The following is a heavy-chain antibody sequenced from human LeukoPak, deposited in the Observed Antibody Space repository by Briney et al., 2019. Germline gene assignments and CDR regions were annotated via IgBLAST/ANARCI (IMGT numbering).Heavy chain of an antibody. Sequence: RASVKVSCKASGGTFSSYAISWVRQAPGQGLEWMGGIIPVFGTANYAQEFQGRVTITADESTSTAYMELSSLRSEDTAVYYCARELWFGELSPQAPFDYWGQGTLVTVSS. CDR2: IIPVFGTA. V-gene: IGHV1-69*13. D-gene: IGHD3-10*01. CDR1: GGTFSSYA. CDR3: ARELWFGELSPQAPFDY. J-gene: IGHJ4*02.